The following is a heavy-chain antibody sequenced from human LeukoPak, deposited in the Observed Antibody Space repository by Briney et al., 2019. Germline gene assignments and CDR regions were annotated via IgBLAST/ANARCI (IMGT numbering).Heavy chain of an antibody. Sequence: ASVKVSCKASGYTFTGYYMHWVRQAPGQGLEWMGWINPNSGGTNYAQKFQGWVTMTRDTSISTAYMELGSLRSDDTAVYYCARSGAYGSGSYLSYWGQGTLVTVSS. CDR3: ARSGAYGSGSYLSY. V-gene: IGHV1-2*04. D-gene: IGHD3-10*01. CDR2: INPNSGGT. CDR1: GYTFTGYY. J-gene: IGHJ4*02.